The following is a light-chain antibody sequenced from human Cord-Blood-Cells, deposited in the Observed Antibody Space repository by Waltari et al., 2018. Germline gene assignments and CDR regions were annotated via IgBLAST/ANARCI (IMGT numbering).Light chain of an antibody. J-gene: IGKJ2*03. Sequence: EIVMTQSQATLSVSPGERATLSCRASQSVSSNLAWYQQKPGQAPRLLIYGASTRATGIPARFSGSGSGTEFTLTISSLQSEDFAVYYCQQDNNWPLYSFGQGTKLEIK. V-gene: IGKV3-15*01. CDR3: QQDNNWPLYS. CDR2: GAS. CDR1: QSVSSN.